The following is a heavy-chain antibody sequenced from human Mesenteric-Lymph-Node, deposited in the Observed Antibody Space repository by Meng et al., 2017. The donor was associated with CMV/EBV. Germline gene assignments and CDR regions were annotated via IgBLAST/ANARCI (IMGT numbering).Heavy chain of an antibody. Sequence: GESLKISCAASGFNLGDYYMTWIRQAPGKGLECLSFISGDGSGIFYAASVRGRFTTPRDNARNSLYLQMDGLRDEDTAIYYCARDPRNKGFDPWGPGTLVTVSS. CDR2: ISGDGSGI. CDR3: ARDPRNKGFDP. CDR1: GFNLGDYY. J-gene: IGHJ5*02. V-gene: IGHV3-11*01.